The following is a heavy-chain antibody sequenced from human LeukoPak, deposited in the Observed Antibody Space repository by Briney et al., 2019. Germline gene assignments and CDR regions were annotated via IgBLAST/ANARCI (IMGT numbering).Heavy chain of an antibody. Sequence: GGSLRLSCAASGFNFEDYTMHWVRQTPGKGLEWVSLINWDGGSTYYADSVKGRFAISRDNNKNSLYLQMTSLKTEDTALYYCTKGSNTWPSLFDYWGQGTLVTVSS. CDR2: INWDGGST. CDR1: GFNFEDYT. J-gene: IGHJ4*02. D-gene: IGHD2-2*02. CDR3: TKGSNTWPSLFDY. V-gene: IGHV3-43*01.